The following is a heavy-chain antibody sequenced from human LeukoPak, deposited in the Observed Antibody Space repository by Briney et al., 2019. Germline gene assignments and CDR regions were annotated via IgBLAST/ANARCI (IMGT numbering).Heavy chain of an antibody. CDR1: GFTFSDHY. CDR3: ARDSDSSGYYYVDAFDI. J-gene: IGHJ3*02. CDR2: IYPGDSDT. V-gene: IGHV5-51*01. D-gene: IGHD3-22*01. Sequence: PGGSLRLSCAASGFTFSDHYMDWVRQAPGKGLEWMGIIYPGDSDTRYSPSFQGQVTISADKSISTAYLQWSSLKASDTAMYYCARDSDSSGYYYVDAFDIWGQGTMVTVSS.